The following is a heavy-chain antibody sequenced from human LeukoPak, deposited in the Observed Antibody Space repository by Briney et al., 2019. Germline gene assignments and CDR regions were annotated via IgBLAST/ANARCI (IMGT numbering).Heavy chain of an antibody. CDR2: IKQDGSEK. V-gene: IGHV3-7*01. CDR1: GFTFSNYW. J-gene: IGHJ6*02. D-gene: IGHD2-15*01. Sequence: GGSLRLSCAASGFTFSNYWMSWVRQAPGKGLEWVANIKQDGSEKCYVNSVRGRFTISRDNAKNSLYLQMNSLRAEDTAVYYCARDRWELLSNSYHYCGLDVWGQGTTVTVSS. CDR3: ARDRWELLSNSYHYCGLDV.